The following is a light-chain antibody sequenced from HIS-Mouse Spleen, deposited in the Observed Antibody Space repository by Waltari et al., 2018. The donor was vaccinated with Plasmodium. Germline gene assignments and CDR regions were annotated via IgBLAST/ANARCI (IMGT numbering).Light chain of an antibody. V-gene: IGLV2-11*01. J-gene: IGLJ1*01. CDR3: CSYAGSYTFV. CDR1: SSDVGGYNY. Sequence: QSALTQPRSVSGSPGQSVTISCTGTSSDVGGYNYVSWYQQHPGKTPKLMIYDVSKRPSGVPDRFSGVKSGNTASLTISGLQAEDEADYYCCSYAGSYTFVFGTGTKVTVL. CDR2: DVS.